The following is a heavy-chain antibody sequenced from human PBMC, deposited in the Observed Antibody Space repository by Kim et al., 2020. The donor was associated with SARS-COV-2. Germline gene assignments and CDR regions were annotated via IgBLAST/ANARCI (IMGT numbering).Heavy chain of an antibody. J-gene: IGHJ6*02. Sequence: GGSLRLSCAASGFTFRSYGMHWVRQAPGKGLEWVAVIWYDGRNKYYVDSVKGRFTISRDNSKNTLYLQMNSLRAEDTAVYYCAKELRGYDLDGMDVWGQG. CDR2: IWYDGRNK. CDR1: GFTFRSYG. CDR3: AKELRGYDLDGMDV. D-gene: IGHD3-3*01. V-gene: IGHV3-33*06.